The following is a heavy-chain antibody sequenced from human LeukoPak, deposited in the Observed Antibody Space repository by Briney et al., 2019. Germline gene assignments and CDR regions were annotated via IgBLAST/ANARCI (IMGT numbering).Heavy chain of an antibody. J-gene: IGHJ3*02. CDR1: GGSFSGYS. CDR3: ARDYSWELGAFDI. Sequence: SETLSLTCAVYGGSFSGYSWSWIRQPPGKGMGWDGEINPSGSTNYNPSLKSRVTMSVDTSKNQFSLKLSSVTAADTAVYYCARDYSWELGAFDIWGQGTMVTVSS. D-gene: IGHD1-26*01. V-gene: IGHV4-34*01. CDR2: INPSGST.